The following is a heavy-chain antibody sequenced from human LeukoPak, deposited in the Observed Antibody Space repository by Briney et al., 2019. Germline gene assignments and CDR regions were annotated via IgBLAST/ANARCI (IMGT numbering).Heavy chain of an antibody. CDR2: ISGTGGRT. D-gene: IGHD2-2*02. CDR1: GFTFSSYA. CDR3: AKDQGICTTTNCYNYYFDF. Sequence: PGGPLRLSCAASGFTFSSYAMSWVRQAPGKGLEWVSAISGTGGRTYYADSVKGRFTISRDNSKNTLYLQMNSLRAEDTAVYYCAKDQGICTTTNCYNYYFDFWGQGTLVTVSS. V-gene: IGHV3-23*01. J-gene: IGHJ4*02.